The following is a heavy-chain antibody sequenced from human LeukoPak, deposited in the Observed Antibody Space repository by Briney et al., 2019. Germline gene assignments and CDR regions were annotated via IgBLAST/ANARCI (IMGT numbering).Heavy chain of an antibody. CDR2: ISSSGSII. CDR1: GFTFSSYE. J-gene: IGHJ6*02. Sequence: GGSLRLSCAASGFTFSSYEMNWVRQAPGKGLEWASYISSSGSIIYYADFVKGRFTISRDNAKNSLYLQMNSLRAEDTAVYYCAKDHLLYSSSWYYYGMDVWGQGTTVTVSS. CDR3: AKDHLLYSSSWYYYGMDV. V-gene: IGHV3-48*03. D-gene: IGHD6-13*01.